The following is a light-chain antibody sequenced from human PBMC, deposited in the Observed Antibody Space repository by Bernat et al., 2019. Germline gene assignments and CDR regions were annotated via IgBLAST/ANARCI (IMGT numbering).Light chain of an antibody. CDR2: DVS. Sequence: QSALTQPASVSGSPGQSITISCTGTSSDVGGYNYVSWYQQHPGKAPKLMIYDVSNRPSGVSNRFSGSMSGNTASLTISGLQAEDEADYYCSSYTSRSTRVFGTGTKVTVL. J-gene: IGLJ1*01. CDR1: SSDVGGYNY. CDR3: SSYTSRSTRV. V-gene: IGLV2-14*03.